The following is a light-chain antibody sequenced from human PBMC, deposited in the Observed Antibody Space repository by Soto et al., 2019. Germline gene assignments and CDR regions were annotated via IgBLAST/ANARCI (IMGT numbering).Light chain of an antibody. CDR1: SSNIGSNY. CDR3: AAWDDSLSVWV. V-gene: IGLV1-47*01. Sequence: QAVVTQPPSASGTPGQRVTISCSGSSSNIGSNYVYWYQQLPGTAPKLRIYRNNQRPSGVPDRFSGSKSGTSASLAISGLRSEDEADYYCAAWDDSLSVWVFGGGTQLTVL. J-gene: IGLJ3*02. CDR2: RNN.